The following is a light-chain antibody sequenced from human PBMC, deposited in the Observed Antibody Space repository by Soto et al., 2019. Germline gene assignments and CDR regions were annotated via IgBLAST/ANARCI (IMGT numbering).Light chain of an antibody. Sequence: TGTSIYVGGYSYVSWYQQQPGKAPKLVISDVSNRPSGVSDRFSGSKSGSTASLTISGLQTEDEADYYCASYTTSSTYVFGTGTKVTVL. J-gene: IGLJ1*01. CDR3: ASYTTSSTYV. CDR2: DVS. V-gene: IGLV2-14*04. CDR1: SIYVGGYSY.